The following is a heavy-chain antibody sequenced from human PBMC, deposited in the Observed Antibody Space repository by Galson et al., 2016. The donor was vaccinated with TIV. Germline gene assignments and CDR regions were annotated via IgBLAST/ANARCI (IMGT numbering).Heavy chain of an antibody. Sequence: SVKVSCKASGYTFTTYDIIWVRQATGQGLEWMGRMNPDSANTDYAQKFQGRVTMTRNTSVRTAYMELSSLRSEDTAVYYCARSGDYGDYWGRGTLVTVSS. CDR3: ARSGDYGDY. J-gene: IGHJ4*02. CDR2: MNPDSANT. CDR1: GYTFTTYD. D-gene: IGHD4-17*01. V-gene: IGHV1-8*02.